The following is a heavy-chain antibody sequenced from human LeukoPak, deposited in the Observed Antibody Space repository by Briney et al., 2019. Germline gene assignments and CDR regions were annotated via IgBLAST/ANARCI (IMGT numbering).Heavy chain of an antibody. V-gene: IGHV3-7*03. CDR1: GLTFSSHW. D-gene: IGHD6-19*01. J-gene: IGHJ4*02. Sequence: GGSLRLSCAASGLTFSSHWMHWVRQAPGKGLEWVANIQQDGSEKHYVDSVKGRFTIPRDNARNSLYLQMNSLRAEDTAVYYCARGSSSGWVFDYWGQGTLVTVSS. CDR2: IQQDGSEK. CDR3: ARGSSSGWVFDY.